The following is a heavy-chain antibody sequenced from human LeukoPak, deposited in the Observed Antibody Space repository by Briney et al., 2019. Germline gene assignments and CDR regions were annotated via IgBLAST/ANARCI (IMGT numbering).Heavy chain of an antibody. V-gene: IGHV3-23*01. CDR2: FGGSGARV. CDR3: AKSGPYYYDY. CDR1: GFTFGTYG. D-gene: IGHD3-10*01. Sequence: GGSLRLPCAPSGFTFGTYGMSWVRQAPGKGLEWVSTFGGSGARVYYADSVKGRFTVSRDNPKNTLYLQMNSLRVEDTAVYYWAKSGPYYYDYWGQGTLVTVSS. J-gene: IGHJ4*02.